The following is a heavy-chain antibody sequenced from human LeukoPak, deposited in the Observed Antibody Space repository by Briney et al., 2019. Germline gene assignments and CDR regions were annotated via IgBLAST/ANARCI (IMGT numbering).Heavy chain of an antibody. CDR3: ARDLREHGIFDI. J-gene: IGHJ3*02. Sequence: PGGYLRLSCAASGFTVSSNYMSWVRQAAGKGLEWVSEIYSDGRTYYAASVKGRFSISRDNSKNTVYLQMNSLRAEDTAVYYCARDLREHGIFDIWGQGTMVTVSS. V-gene: IGHV3-53*01. CDR2: IYSDGRT. D-gene: IGHD1-26*01. CDR1: GFTVSSNY.